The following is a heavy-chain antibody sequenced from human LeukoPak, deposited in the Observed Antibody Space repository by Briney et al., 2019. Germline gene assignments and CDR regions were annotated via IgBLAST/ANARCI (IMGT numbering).Heavy chain of an antibody. J-gene: IGHJ6*03. CDR3: ARYYSNSYYYYYMDV. Sequence: GGSLRLSCAASGFTFSDYYMSWIRQAPGKGLEWVSYISSSGSTIYYADSVKGRFTISRDNAKNSLYLQMNSLRAEDTAVYYCARYYSNSYYYYYMDVWGKGTTVTVSS. V-gene: IGHV3-11*01. D-gene: IGHD4-11*01. CDR1: GFTFSDYY. CDR2: ISSSGSTI.